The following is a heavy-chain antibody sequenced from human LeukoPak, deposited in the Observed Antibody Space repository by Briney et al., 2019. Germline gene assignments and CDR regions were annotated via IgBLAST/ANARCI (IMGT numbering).Heavy chain of an antibody. Sequence: PSETLSLTCTVSGGSISSAGYYWSWIRHHPGKGLEWTGYIYYTGNTYYNPSLESRVIISVDTSQDQFSLKVNSVTAADTAVYYCARYCSTTSCRWFDPWGQGTLVTVSS. CDR2: IYYTGNT. CDR1: GGSISSAGYY. CDR3: ARYCSTTSCRWFDP. J-gene: IGHJ5*02. D-gene: IGHD2-2*01. V-gene: IGHV4-31*03.